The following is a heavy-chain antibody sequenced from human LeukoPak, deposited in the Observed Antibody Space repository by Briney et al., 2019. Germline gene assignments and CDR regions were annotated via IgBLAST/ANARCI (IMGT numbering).Heavy chain of an antibody. CDR2: IYYSGST. J-gene: IGHJ5*01. CDR1: GGSISSYY. Sequence: TSETLSLTCTVSGGSISSYYWSWIRQPPGKGLEWIGYIYYSGSTNYNPSLKSRVTISLETSKNQFSLKLSSVTAADTAVYYCAREGNSYGSNWFDPWGQGTLVTVSS. V-gene: IGHV4-59*01. CDR3: AREGNSYGSNWFDP. D-gene: IGHD5-18*01.